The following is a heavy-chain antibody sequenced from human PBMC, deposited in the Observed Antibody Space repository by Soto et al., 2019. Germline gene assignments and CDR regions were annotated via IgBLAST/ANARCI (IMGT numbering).Heavy chain of an antibody. J-gene: IGHJ5*01. Sequence: SCKASGGTFSSYAISWVRQSPDKGLEWIAEVHISGHSNYNPSLRSRVSVSIDSSKNQFYLNLNSVTAADTAIYYCARVRQGCSANNCYFDPWGQGTQVTVSS. CDR3: ARVRQGCSANNCYFDP. CDR2: VHISGHS. D-gene: IGHD1-1*01. CDR1: GGTFSSYAI. V-gene: IGHV4-34*10.